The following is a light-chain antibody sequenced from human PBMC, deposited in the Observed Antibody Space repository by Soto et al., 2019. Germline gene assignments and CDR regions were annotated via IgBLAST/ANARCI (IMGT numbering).Light chain of an antibody. Sequence: EIVMTQSPATLSVSPGERATLSCRASQSVSSNLAWYQQKPGQAPRLLISGASRRATGIPDRFSGAGSGTDFTLTISSLEPEDFAVYYCQQHSNWPPITFGQGTRLEIK. CDR2: GAS. V-gene: IGKV3D-15*01. CDR1: QSVSSN. J-gene: IGKJ5*01. CDR3: QQHSNWPPIT.